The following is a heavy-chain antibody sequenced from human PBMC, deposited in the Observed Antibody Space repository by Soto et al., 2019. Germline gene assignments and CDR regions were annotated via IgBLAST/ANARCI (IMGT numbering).Heavy chain of an antibody. Sequence: GGSLRLSCAASGFTFSSYSMNWVRQAPGKGLEWVSSISSSSSYIYYADSVKGRFTISRDNAKNSLYLQMNSLRAEDTAVYYCARDRFPAAAGTYFDYWGQGTLVTVSS. D-gene: IGHD6-13*01. J-gene: IGHJ4*02. CDR3: ARDRFPAAAGTYFDY. CDR2: ISSSSSYI. CDR1: GFTFSSYS. V-gene: IGHV3-21*01.